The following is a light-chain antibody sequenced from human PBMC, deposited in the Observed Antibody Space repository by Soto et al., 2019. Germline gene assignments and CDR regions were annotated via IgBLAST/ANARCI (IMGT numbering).Light chain of an antibody. CDR3: SSYTGSSTYVV. J-gene: IGLJ2*01. Sequence: QSALTQPASVSGSPGQSITISCTGTRSDVGGYNYVSWYQQHPGKAPKLMIYDVNNRPSGVSNRFSGPKSGNTASLTISGLQAEDEADYYCSSYTGSSTYVVFGGGTKVTVL. V-gene: IGLV2-14*03. CDR1: RSDVGGYNY. CDR2: DVN.